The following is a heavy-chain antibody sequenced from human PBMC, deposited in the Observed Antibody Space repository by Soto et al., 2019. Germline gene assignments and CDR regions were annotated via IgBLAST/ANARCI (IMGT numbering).Heavy chain of an antibody. CDR3: TRDPDTTSKIDH. Sequence: PGGSLRLSCTASGFTFSNHHMSLIRQAPGKGLEWVSYISPTGRPLYYADSVRGRFTISRDNAKNSLYLQMSGLRAEDTALYYCTRDPDTTSKIDHWGQGTQVTVSS. V-gene: IGHV3-11*01. CDR1: GFTFSNHH. J-gene: IGHJ4*02. D-gene: IGHD1-1*01. CDR2: ISPTGRPL.